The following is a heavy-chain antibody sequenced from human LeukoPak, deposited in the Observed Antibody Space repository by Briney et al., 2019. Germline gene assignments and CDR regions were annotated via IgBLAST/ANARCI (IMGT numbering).Heavy chain of an antibody. CDR1: GGTFSSYA. CDR3: ARGGRYCSSTSCLDY. D-gene: IGHD2-2*01. J-gene: IGHJ4*02. CDR2: IIPILGIA. V-gene: IGHV1-69*04. Sequence: SVKVSCKASGGTFSSYAISWVRQAPGQGLEWMGRIIPILGIANYAQKFQGRVTITADKSTSTAYMELSSLRSEDTAVYHCARGGRYCSSTSCLDYWGQGTLVTVSS.